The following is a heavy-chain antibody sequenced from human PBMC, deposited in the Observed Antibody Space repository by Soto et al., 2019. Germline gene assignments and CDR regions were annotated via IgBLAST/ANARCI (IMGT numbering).Heavy chain of an antibody. CDR3: ERVFLYFWSRSTSGADAFDI. CDR1: GGSISSYY. D-gene: IGHD3-3*01. CDR2: IYYSGST. V-gene: IGHV4-59*01. Sequence: PSETLSLTCTVSGGSISSYYWSWIRQPPGKGLEWIGYIYYSGSTNYNPSLKSRVTISVDTSKNQFSLKLSSVTAADTAVYYCERVFLYFWSRSTSGADAFDIWGQGTMVPLSS. J-gene: IGHJ3*02.